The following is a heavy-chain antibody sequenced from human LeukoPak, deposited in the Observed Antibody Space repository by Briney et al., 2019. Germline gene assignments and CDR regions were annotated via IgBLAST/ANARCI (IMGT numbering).Heavy chain of an antibody. CDR1: GGSISSSSYY. D-gene: IGHD3-16*01. Sequence: SETLSLTCTVSGGSISSSSYYWGWIRQPPGKGLEWIGSIYYSGSTYYNPSLKSRVTIPVDTSKNQFSLKLSSVTAADTAVYYCARQYFGVWGSYAPYYFDYWGQGTLVTVSS. CDR3: ARQYFGVWGSYAPYYFDY. J-gene: IGHJ4*02. CDR2: IYYSGST. V-gene: IGHV4-39*01.